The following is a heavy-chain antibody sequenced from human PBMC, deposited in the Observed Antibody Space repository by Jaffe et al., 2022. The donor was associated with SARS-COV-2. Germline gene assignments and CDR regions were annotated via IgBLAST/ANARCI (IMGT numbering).Heavy chain of an antibody. CDR1: GFTFSSYA. CDR3: ANPTGYSSGWYNLRY. J-gene: IGHJ4*02. V-gene: IGHV3-23*01. Sequence: EVQLLESGGGLVQPGGSLRLSCAASGFTFSSYAMSWVRQAPGKGLEWVSAISGSGGSTYYADSVKGRFTISRDNSKNTLYLQMNSLRAEDTAVYYCANPTGYSSGWYNLRYWGQGTLVTVSS. D-gene: IGHD6-19*01. CDR2: ISGSGGST.